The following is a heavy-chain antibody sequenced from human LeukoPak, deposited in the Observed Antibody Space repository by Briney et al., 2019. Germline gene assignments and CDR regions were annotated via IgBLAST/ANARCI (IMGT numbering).Heavy chain of an antibody. CDR2: ILHRGSS. CDR3: ARGGNRFGRFYFDY. J-gene: IGHJ4*02. Sequence: SQTLSLTCTLSADSLSSGGHYWAWIRQFPGKGLESIVFILHRGSSRHNPSLIDRVAISVDTSRKQYALKLSSVTAAVSAMYYCARGGNRFGRFYFDYWGQGIQVIVSS. D-gene: IGHD3-10*01. CDR1: ADSLSSGGHY. V-gene: IGHV4-31*03.